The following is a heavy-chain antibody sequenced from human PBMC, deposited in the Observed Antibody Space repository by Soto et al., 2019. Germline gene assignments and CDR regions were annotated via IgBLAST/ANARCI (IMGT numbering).Heavy chain of an antibody. Sequence: GGSLRLSCAASGFTFSSYAMSWVRQAPGKGLEWVSAISGSGGSTYYADSVKGRFTISRDNSKNTLYLQMNSLRAEDTAVYYCAKDRDIVVVVAATRDAFDIWGQGTMVTVSS. CDR1: GFTFSSYA. D-gene: IGHD2-15*01. V-gene: IGHV3-23*01. J-gene: IGHJ3*02. CDR3: AKDRDIVVVVAATRDAFDI. CDR2: ISGSGGST.